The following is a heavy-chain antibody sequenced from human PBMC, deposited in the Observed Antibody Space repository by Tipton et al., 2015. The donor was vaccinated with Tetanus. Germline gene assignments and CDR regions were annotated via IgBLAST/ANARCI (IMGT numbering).Heavy chain of an antibody. CDR1: GGSITNGGYY. J-gene: IGHJ4*02. Sequence: TLSLTCTVSGGSITNGGYYWSWIRQHPGKGLDWIGYTSYTGTTHYNPSLKSRVTISMDRSKNQISLQLTSVTAADTAVYFCAGVTAQRTELYFDHWGQGTLVTVSS. V-gene: IGHV4-31*03. CDR2: TSYTGTT. D-gene: IGHD6-13*01. CDR3: AGVTAQRTELYFDH.